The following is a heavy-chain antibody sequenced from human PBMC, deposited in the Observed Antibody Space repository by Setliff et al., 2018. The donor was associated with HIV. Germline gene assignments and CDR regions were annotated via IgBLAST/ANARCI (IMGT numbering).Heavy chain of an antibody. CDR3: VVPAAVGAPDAFDI. CDR2: MNPNSGNR. Sequence: ASVKVSCKASGYTFTSYDINWVRRATGQGLEWMGWMNPNSGNRGYAQKFQGRVTMTRITSISTAYMELSSLRSEDTAVYYCVVPAAVGAPDAFDIWGQGTKVTVS. J-gene: IGHJ3*02. V-gene: IGHV1-8*02. CDR1: GYTFTSYD. D-gene: IGHD2-15*01.